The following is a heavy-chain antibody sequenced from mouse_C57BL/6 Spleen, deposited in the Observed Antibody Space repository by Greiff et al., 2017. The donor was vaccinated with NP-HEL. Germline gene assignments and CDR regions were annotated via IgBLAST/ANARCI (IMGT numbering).Heavy chain of an antibody. V-gene: IGHV1-53*01. CDR1: GYTFPSYW. Sequence: VQLQQPGTELVKPGASVKLSCKASGYTFPSYWMHSVKQRPGQGLAWIGNINPSNGGTNYNEKFKSKATLTVDKSSSTAYMQLSSLTSEDSAVYYCARSPTVVAPDDAMDYWGQGTSVTVSS. J-gene: IGHJ4*01. CDR2: INPSNGGT. D-gene: IGHD1-1*01. CDR3: ARSPTVVAPDDAMDY.